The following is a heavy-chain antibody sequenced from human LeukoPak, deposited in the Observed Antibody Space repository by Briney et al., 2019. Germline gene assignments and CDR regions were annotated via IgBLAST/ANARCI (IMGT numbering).Heavy chain of an antibody. CDR1: GYTFTGYY. D-gene: IGHD5-18*01. CDR3: ARFRPDTLDY. V-gene: IGHV1-2*02. J-gene: IGHJ4*02. Sequence: ASVKVSCKASGYTFTGYYMHWVRQAPGQGLEWMGWIHPSSGATHHAQKFQGRVTMTRDTSISTAYMELSRLSSDDTAVYYCARFRPDTLDYWGQGTLVTVSS. CDR2: IHPSSGAT.